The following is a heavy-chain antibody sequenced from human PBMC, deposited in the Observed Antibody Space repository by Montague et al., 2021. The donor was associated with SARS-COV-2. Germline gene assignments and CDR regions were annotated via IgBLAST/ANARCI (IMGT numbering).Heavy chain of an antibody. V-gene: IGHV3-48*03. D-gene: IGHD3-22*01. CDR1: GFTFSSYE. CDR2: ISSSGSTI. CDR3: ARDLYYDSKGFDI. Sequence: SLRLSCAASGFTFSSYEMNWVRQAPGKGLEWVSYISSSGSTIYYSDSVKGLFTISRDNAKNSLYLQMNSLRAEDTAVYYCARDLYYDSKGFDIWGQGTMVTVSS. J-gene: IGHJ3*02.